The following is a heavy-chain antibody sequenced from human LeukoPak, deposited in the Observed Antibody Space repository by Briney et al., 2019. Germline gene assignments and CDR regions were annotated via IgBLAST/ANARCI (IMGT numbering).Heavy chain of an antibody. CDR1: GGSFSTYY. CDR2: INHSGST. D-gene: IGHD1-26*01. J-gene: IGHJ4*02. Sequence: SESLSLTCAVYGGSFSTYYWSWIRQPPGKGLEWIGEINHSGSTNNNPSLKSRVTISVDMSKNQFSLKLYSVTAADTAVYYCARDWVGVTDFHYWGQGTLVTVSS. CDR3: ARDWVGVTDFHY. V-gene: IGHV4-34*01.